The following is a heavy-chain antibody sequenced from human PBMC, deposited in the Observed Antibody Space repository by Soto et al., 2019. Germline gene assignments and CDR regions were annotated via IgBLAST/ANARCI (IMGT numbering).Heavy chain of an antibody. CDR1: GDSISSYY. CDR2: LYYSGST. J-gene: IGHJ6*02. CDR3: SSVVPYWYGLDV. Sequence: NPSETLSLTCTVSGDSISSYYWSWIRQPPGKGLEWIGYLYYSGSTNYNPSLKSRVTISVDTSKNQFSLKLSSVTAADTAVYYCSSVVPYWYGLDVWGQGTTVTVSS. D-gene: IGHD2-15*01. V-gene: IGHV4-59*12.